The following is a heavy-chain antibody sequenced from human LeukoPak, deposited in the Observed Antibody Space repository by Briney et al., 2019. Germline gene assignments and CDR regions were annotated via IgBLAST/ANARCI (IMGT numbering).Heavy chain of an antibody. J-gene: IGHJ6*02. Sequence: GGSLRLSCAASGFTFSSYGMHWVRQAPGKGLEWVALISFDGINKYYADSVKGRFTISRDNSKNTLYLQMNSLRAEDTAVYYCARGQMATDYYSDMDVWGQGTTVTVSS. D-gene: IGHD5-24*01. CDR3: ARGQMATDYYSDMDV. CDR1: GFTFSSYG. V-gene: IGHV3-30*03. CDR2: ISFDGINK.